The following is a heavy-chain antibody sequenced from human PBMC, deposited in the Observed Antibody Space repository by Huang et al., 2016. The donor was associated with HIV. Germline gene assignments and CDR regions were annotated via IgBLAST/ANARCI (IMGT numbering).Heavy chain of an antibody. V-gene: IGHV1-18*01. Sequence: QVKLVQSGAEVKKPGASVKVSCKPSGYTFRGYAITWVRQAPGQGREWMGWVSPYNGDTNYVQNLQGRVTMTTDMSTTTAYMELRSLTSDDTAIYYCARKFGRDFDYWGQGTLVTVSS. CDR2: VSPYNGDT. CDR1: GYTFRGYA. CDR3: ARKFGRDFDY. J-gene: IGHJ4*02. D-gene: IGHD3-16*01.